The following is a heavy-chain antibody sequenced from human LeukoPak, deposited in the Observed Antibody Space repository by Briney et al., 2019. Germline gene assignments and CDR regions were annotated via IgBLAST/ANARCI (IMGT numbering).Heavy chain of an antibody. CDR2: INHSGST. V-gene: IGHV4-34*01. D-gene: IGHD2-2*01. CDR1: GGSFSGYY. CDR3: ARARYCSSTSCLYYFDY. Sequence: PSETLSLTCAVYGGSFSGYYWSWIRQPPGKGLEWIGEINHSGSTNYNPSLKSRVTISVDTSKNQFSLKLSSVTAADTAVYYCARARYCSSTSCLYYFDYWDQGTLVTVSS. J-gene: IGHJ4*02.